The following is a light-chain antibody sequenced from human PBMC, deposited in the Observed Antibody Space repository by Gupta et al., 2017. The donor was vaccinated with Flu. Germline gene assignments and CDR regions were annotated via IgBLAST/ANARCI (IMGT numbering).Light chain of an antibody. J-gene: IGKJ4*01. Sequence: ELVLTQSPGTLSVSSGETATLSCRASQSVPRNFLAWYQHKPGQAPRLLIYGASSRLPGIAARFSGSGSGTDFTLTITRVEPEDFVVYYCQQYGASVSFGGGTKVEMK. V-gene: IGKV3-20*01. CDR3: QQYGASVS. CDR2: GAS. CDR1: QSVPRNF.